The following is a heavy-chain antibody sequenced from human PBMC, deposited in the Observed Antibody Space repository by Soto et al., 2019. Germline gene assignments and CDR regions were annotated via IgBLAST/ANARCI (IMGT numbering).Heavy chain of an antibody. CDR3: ARGRDGYNYHDY. CDR2: IWCDGSNK. CDR1: GFTFSSYG. V-gene: IGHV3-33*01. D-gene: IGHD5-12*01. Sequence: GGSLILSCAASGFTFSSYGMHWVRQAPGKGLEWVAVIWCDGSNKYYADSVKGRFTISRDNSKNTLYLQMNSLRAEDTAVYYCARGRDGYNYHDYWGQGTLVTVSS. J-gene: IGHJ4*02.